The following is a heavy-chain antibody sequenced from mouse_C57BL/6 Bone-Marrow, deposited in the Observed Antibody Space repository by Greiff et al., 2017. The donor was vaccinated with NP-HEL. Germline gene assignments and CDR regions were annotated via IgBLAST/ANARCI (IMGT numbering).Heavy chain of an antibody. D-gene: IGHD2-2*01. J-gene: IGHJ4*01. CDR2: ISSGSSTI. Sequence: DVMLVESGGGLVKPGGSLKLSCAASGFTFSDYGMHWVRQAPGKGLEWVAYISSGSSTIYYADTVKGRFTISRDNAKNTLFLQMTSLKSEDTAIYYCARRGYYYAMDYWGQGTSVTVSS. CDR3: ARRGYYYAMDY. CDR1: GFTFSDYG. V-gene: IGHV5-17*01.